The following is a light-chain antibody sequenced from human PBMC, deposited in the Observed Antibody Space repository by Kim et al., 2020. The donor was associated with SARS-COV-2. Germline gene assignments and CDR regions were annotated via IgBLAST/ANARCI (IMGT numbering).Light chain of an antibody. CDR3: QSYDSSNQV. CDR1: SGSIASNY. CDR2: EDN. V-gene: IGLV6-57*04. J-gene: IGLJ2*01. Sequence: NFMLTQPHSGSESPGKTVTISCTRSSGSIASNYVQWYQQRPGSAPTTVIYEDNQRPSGVPDRFSGSIDSSSNSASLTISGLKTEDEADYYCQSYDSSNQVFGGGIQLTVL.